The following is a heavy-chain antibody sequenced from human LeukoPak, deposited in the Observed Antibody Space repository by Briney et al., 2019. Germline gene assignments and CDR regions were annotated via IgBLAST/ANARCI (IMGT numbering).Heavy chain of an antibody. CDR2: IYPGDSDT. D-gene: IGHD2-15*01. CDR1: GYTFTNYW. CDR3: ARLTGYCSGGSCYLEDGMDV. J-gene: IGHJ6*02. Sequence: GESLKISCKGSGYTFTNYWIGWVRQMPGKGLEFMGIIYPGDSDTRYSPSFQGQVTISVDKSINTAYLQWSSLKASDSAMYYCARLTGYCSGGSCYLEDGMDVWGQGTTVTVSS. V-gene: IGHV5-51*01.